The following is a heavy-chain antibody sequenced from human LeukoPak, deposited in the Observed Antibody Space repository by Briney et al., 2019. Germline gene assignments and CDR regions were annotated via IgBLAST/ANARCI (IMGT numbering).Heavy chain of an antibody. CDR2: INSEETVA. D-gene: IGHD1-26*01. CDR1: GFTYSTYW. Sequence: QPGGSLRLXCAASGFTYSTYWMHWVRRAPGKGLVWVSRINSEETVANYADSVRGRFTISRDNAKNTLYLQMNSLGAEDTAVYYCARESTVGPIQTDALDIWGQGTMVTVSS. V-gene: IGHV3-74*01. CDR3: ARESTVGPIQTDALDI. J-gene: IGHJ3*02.